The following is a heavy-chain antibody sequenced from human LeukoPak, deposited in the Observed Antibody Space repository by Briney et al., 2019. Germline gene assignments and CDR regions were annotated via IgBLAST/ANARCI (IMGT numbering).Heavy chain of an antibody. V-gene: IGHV1-8*01. J-gene: IGHJ1*01. Sequence: ASVKVSCKASGYTFTSYDISRVRQAAGQGLEWMGWMNPNSGNTGYAQKFKGRVTMTGNTSINTAYMELSSLRSEDAAVYYCARGLRDSSGREYFQHWGQGTLVTVSS. D-gene: IGHD3-22*01. CDR2: MNPNSGNT. CDR3: ARGLRDSSGREYFQH. CDR1: GYTFTSYD.